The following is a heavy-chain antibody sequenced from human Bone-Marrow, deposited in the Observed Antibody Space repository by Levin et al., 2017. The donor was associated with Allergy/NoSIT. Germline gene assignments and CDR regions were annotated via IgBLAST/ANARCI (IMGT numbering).Heavy chain of an antibody. CDR3: ARGDSGPLPFFDN. V-gene: IGHV1-3*01. Sequence: VASVKVSCEASGYTFSANAIHWVRQAPGQRLEWMGWIIPGNVNTKYSQKLQGRVSITMDTSARTVYMELSGLTSGDTAMYYCARGDSGPLPFFDNWGQGTLVPVSS. J-gene: IGHJ4*02. D-gene: IGHD6-19*01. CDR1: GYTFSANA. CDR2: IIPGNVNT.